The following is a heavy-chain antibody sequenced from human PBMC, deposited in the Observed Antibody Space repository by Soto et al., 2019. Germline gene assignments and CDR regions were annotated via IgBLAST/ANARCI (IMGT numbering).Heavy chain of an antibody. J-gene: IGHJ5*02. D-gene: IGHD2-15*01. CDR3: PTRPPHIVVALLPFPS. CDR2: VNHSGST. CDR1: GGSFSGYY. Sequence: SETLSLTCGVYGGSFSGYYWSWIRQPPGKGLEWIGEVNHSGSTNYNPSLESRLTISVDKSKNQFSLRLISMTSAATHVYYCPTRPPHIVVALLPFPSWGQGTPVSVSS. V-gene: IGHV4-34*01.